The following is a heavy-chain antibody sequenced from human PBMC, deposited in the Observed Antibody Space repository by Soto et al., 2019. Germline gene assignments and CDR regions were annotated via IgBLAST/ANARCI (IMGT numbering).Heavy chain of an antibody. CDR1: GFTFGDYA. D-gene: IGHD3-22*01. V-gene: IGHV3-49*03. CDR2: IRSKAYGGTT. J-gene: IGHJ4*02. CDR3: TRDENPGYYDSTIHFDY. Sequence: GGSLRLSCTASGFTFGDYAMSWFRQAPGKGLEWVGFIRSKAYGGTTEYAASVKGRFTISRDDSKSIAYLQMNSLKTEDTAVYYCTRDENPGYYDSTIHFDYWGQGTLVTVSS.